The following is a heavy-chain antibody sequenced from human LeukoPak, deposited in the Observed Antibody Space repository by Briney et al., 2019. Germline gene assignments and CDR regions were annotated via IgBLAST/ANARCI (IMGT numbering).Heavy chain of an antibody. CDR2: ISSSSSYI. J-gene: IGHJ4*02. V-gene: IGHV3-21*01. D-gene: IGHD6-13*01. CDR3: ARTDSSSWYPGEYYFDY. CDR1: GFTFSSYS. Sequence: GGSLRLSCAASGFTFSSYSMNWVRQAPGKGLEWVSSISSSSSYIYYADSVKGRFTISRDNAKNSLYLQMNSLRAEDTAVYYCARTDSSSWYPGEYYFDYWGQGTLVTVSS.